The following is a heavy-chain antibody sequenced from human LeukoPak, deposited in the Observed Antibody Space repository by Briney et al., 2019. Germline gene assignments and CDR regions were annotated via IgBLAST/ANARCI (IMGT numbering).Heavy chain of an antibody. Sequence: GGSLRLSCAASGFTFSSYGMHWVRQAPGKGLEWVAVIWYDGSNKYYADSVKGRFTISRDNSKNTLSLQMNSLRVEDTAIYYCAKDIQLSTWGLGTMVTVSS. CDR3: AKDIQLST. V-gene: IGHV3-33*06. CDR2: IWYDGSNK. D-gene: IGHD5-24*01. J-gene: IGHJ3*01. CDR1: GFTFSSYG.